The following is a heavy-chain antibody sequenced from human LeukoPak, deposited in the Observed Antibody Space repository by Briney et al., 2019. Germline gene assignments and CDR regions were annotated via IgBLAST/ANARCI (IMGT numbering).Heavy chain of an antibody. Sequence: EASVKVSCKASGYTFTSYDINWVRQATGQGLEWMGWMNPNSGNTGYAQKFQGRVTMTRNTSISTAYMELSSLRSEDTAVYYCARQKVTGGKRGRAYYGMDVWGQGTTVTVSS. V-gene: IGHV1-8*01. CDR1: GYTFTSYD. CDR2: MNPNSGNT. D-gene: IGHD4-23*01. J-gene: IGHJ6*02. CDR3: ARQKVTGGKRGRAYYGMDV.